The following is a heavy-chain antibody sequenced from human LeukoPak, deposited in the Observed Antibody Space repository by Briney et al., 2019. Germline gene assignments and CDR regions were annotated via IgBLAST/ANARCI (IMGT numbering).Heavy chain of an antibody. Sequence: SETLRLTCAVYGGSFSGYDWSWIRQPPGKGLEWFGEINHSSSTKYNASPKNRGTISVATSTNQFPLKLSSVTTAETPVYYCGREAYDFDYWGQGTLVTVSS. CDR2: INHSSST. CDR3: GREAYDFDY. CDR1: GGSFSGYD. J-gene: IGHJ4*02. V-gene: IGHV4-34*01.